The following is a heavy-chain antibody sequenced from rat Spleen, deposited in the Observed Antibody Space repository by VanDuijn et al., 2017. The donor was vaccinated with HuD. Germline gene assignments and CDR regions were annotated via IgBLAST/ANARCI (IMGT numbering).Heavy chain of an antibody. Sequence: EVQLVESGGDLVQSGRSLKLSCAAAGFTFSSFPMAWVRQAPTKGLEWVATIGSNGGSTFYRDSVKGRFTISRDNAKSTLYLQMNSLRSEDTATYYCTRDSDIPTYFFDYWGQGVMVTVSS. V-gene: IGHV5-46*01. CDR1: GFTFSSFP. J-gene: IGHJ2*01. CDR3: TRDSDIPTYFFDY. CDR2: IGSNGGST. D-gene: IGHD2-1*01.